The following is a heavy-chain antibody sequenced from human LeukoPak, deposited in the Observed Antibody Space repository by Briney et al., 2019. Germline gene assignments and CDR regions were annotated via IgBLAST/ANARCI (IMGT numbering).Heavy chain of an antibody. J-gene: IGHJ4*02. CDR1: GGSFSAYY. Sequence: SETLSLTCAVYGGSFSAYYWSWIRQPPGKGLEWIGEIYHDGNTNYNPSLKSRVTISVDTSNNHFSLKLSSVTAADAAMYYCARLDITTTWYAFDYWGQGTLVTVSS. CDR3: ARLDITTTWYAFDY. CDR2: IYHDGNT. D-gene: IGHD5-12*01. V-gene: IGHV4-34*01.